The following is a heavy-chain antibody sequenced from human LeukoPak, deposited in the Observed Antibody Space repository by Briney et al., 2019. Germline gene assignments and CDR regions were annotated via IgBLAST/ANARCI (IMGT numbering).Heavy chain of an antibody. Sequence: PSETLSLTCTVSGGSISSYYWSWVRQPAGKGLEWIGRIYTSGSSKYNPSLKSRLTMSVDTSKNQFSLKLRSVTAADTAVYYCARDFATFLDYWGQGTLVTVSS. CDR2: IYTSGSS. J-gene: IGHJ4*02. V-gene: IGHV4-4*07. CDR3: ARDFATFLDY. CDR1: GGSISSYY. D-gene: IGHD3-16*01.